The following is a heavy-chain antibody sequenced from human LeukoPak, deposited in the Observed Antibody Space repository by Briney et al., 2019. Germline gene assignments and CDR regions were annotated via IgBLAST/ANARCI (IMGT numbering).Heavy chain of an antibody. Sequence: MPSETLSLICAVYGESMIGHYWTWIRQPPGKRLEWIGEIHHSGGTNSNPSLKNRLTMSIDMSKNQFSLKLKSVTAADTAVYYCARATASGSGRAYDHWAQGNLVPVSS. CDR2: IHHSGGT. V-gene: IGHV4-34*01. D-gene: IGHD3-10*01. CDR3: ARATASGSGRAYDH. CDR1: GESMIGHY. J-gene: IGHJ4*02.